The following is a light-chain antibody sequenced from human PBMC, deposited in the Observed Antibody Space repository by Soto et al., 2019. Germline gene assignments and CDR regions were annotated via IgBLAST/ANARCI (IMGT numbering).Light chain of an antibody. CDR1: SSNLGTHT. J-gene: IGLJ2*01. Sequence: QSVLTQPPSASETPGQRVTISCSGSSSNLGTHTVNWYQQVPGTAPKLLIYSTNQRPSGVPDRISGSKSGTSASLAISGLQSYDEADYYCAACDDSLNGPVFGGGTKLTVL. CDR3: AACDDSLNGPV. CDR2: STN. V-gene: IGLV1-44*01.